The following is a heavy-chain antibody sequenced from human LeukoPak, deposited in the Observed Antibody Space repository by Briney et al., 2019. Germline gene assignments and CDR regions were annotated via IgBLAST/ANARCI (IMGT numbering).Heavy chain of an antibody. V-gene: IGHV1-69*13. CDR2: IIPIFGTA. CDR1: GYTFTSYG. J-gene: IGHJ2*01. D-gene: IGHD3-10*01. CDR3: AKGGFELPSSRQYWYFDL. Sequence: SVKVSCKASGYTFTSYGISWVRQAPGQGLEWMGGIIPIFGTANYAQKFQGRVTITADESTSTAYMELSSLRSEDTAVYYCAKGGFELPSSRQYWYFDLWGRGTLVTVSS.